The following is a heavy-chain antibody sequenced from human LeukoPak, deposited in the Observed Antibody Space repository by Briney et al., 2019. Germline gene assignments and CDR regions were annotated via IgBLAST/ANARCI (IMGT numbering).Heavy chain of an antibody. CDR3: ARAKREGSGSYYWNWGYYYYYMDV. V-gene: IGHV1-18*01. J-gene: IGHJ6*03. CDR1: GYTFTSYG. Sequence: GASVKVSCKASGYTFTSYGISWVRQAPGQGLEWMGWISAYNGNTNYAQKLQGRVTMTTDTSTSTAYMELRSMRSDDTAVYYCARAKREGSGSYYWNWGYYYYYMDVWGKGTTVTISS. D-gene: IGHD3-10*01. CDR2: ISAYNGNT.